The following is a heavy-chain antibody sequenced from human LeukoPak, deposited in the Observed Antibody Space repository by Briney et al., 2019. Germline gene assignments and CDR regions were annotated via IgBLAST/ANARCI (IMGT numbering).Heavy chain of an antibody. D-gene: IGHD2-15*01. J-gene: IGHJ6*02. CDR1: GFTFSTYW. Sequence: GGSLRLSCSASGFTFSTYWMNWVRQAPGKGLEWVSSISGSGGSTYYVDSVKGRFTISRDNSKNTLYLQMNSLRAEDTAIYYCAKDKAALSNYYNYYGMDVWGQGTPVTVSS. V-gene: IGHV3-23*01. CDR3: AKDKAALSNYYNYYGMDV. CDR2: ISGSGGST.